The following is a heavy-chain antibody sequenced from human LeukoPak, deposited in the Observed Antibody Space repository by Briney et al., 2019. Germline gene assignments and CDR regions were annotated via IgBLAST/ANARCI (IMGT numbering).Heavy chain of an antibody. CDR2: ISAYNGNT. Sequence: ASVKVSCKASGYTFTSYGISWVRQAPGQGLEWMGWISAYNGNTNYAQKLQGRVTMTTDTSTSTAYMELSSLRSEDTAVYYCARDSGEYYYDSSGYFDYWGQGTLVTVSS. CDR3: ARDSGEYYYDSSGYFDY. D-gene: IGHD3-22*01. CDR1: GYTFTSYG. J-gene: IGHJ4*02. V-gene: IGHV1-18*01.